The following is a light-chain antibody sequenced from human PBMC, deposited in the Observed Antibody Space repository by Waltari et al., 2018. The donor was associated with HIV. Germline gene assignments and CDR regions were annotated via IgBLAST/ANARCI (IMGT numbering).Light chain of an antibody. CDR2: LNRDGSH. CDR3: QTWGPGFQV. Sequence: QVVLTQSPSASASLRASVKLTCTLSNAHPSYAIAWHPQQPEKGPRCLVKLNRDGSHSKRDGIPDRFSGYSSGAERYLTISSLQSEDEADYYCQTWGPGFQVFGGGTKLTVL. J-gene: IGLJ3*02. CDR1: NAHPSYA. V-gene: IGLV4-69*01.